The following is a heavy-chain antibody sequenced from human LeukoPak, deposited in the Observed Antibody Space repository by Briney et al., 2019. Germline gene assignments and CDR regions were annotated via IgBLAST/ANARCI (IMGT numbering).Heavy chain of an antibody. V-gene: IGHV4-4*02. CDR1: GVSISSSNW. CDR3: ASNGYCSSTSCREYFQH. Sequence: SGTLSLTCAVSGVSISSSNWWSWVRQPPGKGLEWIGEIYHSGSTNYNPSLKSRVTISVDKSKNQFSLKLSSVTAADTAVYYCASNGYCSSTSCREYFQHWGQGTLVTVSS. J-gene: IGHJ1*01. D-gene: IGHD2-2*03. CDR2: IYHSGST.